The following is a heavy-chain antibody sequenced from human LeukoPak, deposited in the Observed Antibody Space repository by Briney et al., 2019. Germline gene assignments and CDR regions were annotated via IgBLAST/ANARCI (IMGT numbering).Heavy chain of an antibody. CDR2: ISDSGDIT. CDR1: GFTFSSYA. D-gene: IGHD1-26*01. J-gene: IGHJ3*02. Sequence: PGGSLRLSCAASGFTFSSYAMSWVRQAPGKGLEWVSGISDSGDITYYADSVKGRFTISRDNSKNTLYVQMNSLRVEDTAVYYCAKDRRGGSYYAATLEIWGQGTMVTVSS. CDR3: AKDRRGGSYYAATLEI. V-gene: IGHV3-23*01.